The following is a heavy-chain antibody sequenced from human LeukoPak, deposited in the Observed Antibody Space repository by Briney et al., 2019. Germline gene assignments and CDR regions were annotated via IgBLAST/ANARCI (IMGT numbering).Heavy chain of an antibody. CDR1: GFTISTYW. Sequence: GGSLRLSCVASGFTISTYWMNWVRQAPGKGLERVGTISPDGSDKYYVDSVKGRFTISRDNAKTSLYLQINSLRADDTALYFCARGIVVVVGASDHFDYWGQGTLITVSS. CDR3: ARGIVVVVGASDHFDY. V-gene: IGHV3-7*01. D-gene: IGHD2-15*01. J-gene: IGHJ4*02. CDR2: ISPDGSDK.